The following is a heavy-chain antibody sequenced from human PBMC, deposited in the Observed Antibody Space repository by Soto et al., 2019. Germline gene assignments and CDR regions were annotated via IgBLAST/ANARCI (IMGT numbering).Heavy chain of an antibody. Sequence: QVQLQESGPGLVKPSGTLSLTCAVSGGSISSSNWWCWVRQPPGKGREWIGEIYHSGSTNFNPSLKSRVTMSVDKSKNQFSLNLSSVTAADTAVYYCARDRAMDVWGQGATVTVSS. CDR2: IYHSGST. J-gene: IGHJ6*02. CDR1: GGSISSSNW. V-gene: IGHV4-4*02. CDR3: ARDRAMDV.